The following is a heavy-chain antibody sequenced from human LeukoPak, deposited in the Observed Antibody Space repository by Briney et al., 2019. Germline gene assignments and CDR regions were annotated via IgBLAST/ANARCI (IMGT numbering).Heavy chain of an antibody. J-gene: IGHJ4*02. D-gene: IGHD6-19*01. CDR3: ARANSSAWHNFDF. Sequence: VASVKVSCKASGYTFTSYDINWVRQATGQGLEWMGWMNPNSGNTGYAQKFQGRVTMTRNTSISTAYMELSSLRAEDRAVYYCARANSSAWHNFDFWGQGTLVTVSS. CDR1: GYTFTSYD. V-gene: IGHV1-8*01. CDR2: MNPNSGNT.